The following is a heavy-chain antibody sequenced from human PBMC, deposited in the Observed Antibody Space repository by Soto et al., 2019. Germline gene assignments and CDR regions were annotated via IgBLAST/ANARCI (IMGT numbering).Heavy chain of an antibody. CDR3: ASNVFYSNHYYYYGMDV. Sequence: QVPLVQSGAEVKKPGSSVKVSCKASGGTFSSYAISWVRQAPGQGLEWMGGIIPIFGTANYAQKFQGRVTITADESTSTAYMELSSLRSEDTAVYYCASNVFYSNHYYYYGMDVWGQGTTVTVSS. V-gene: IGHV1-69*01. CDR2: IIPIFGTA. J-gene: IGHJ6*02. D-gene: IGHD4-4*01. CDR1: GGTFSSYA.